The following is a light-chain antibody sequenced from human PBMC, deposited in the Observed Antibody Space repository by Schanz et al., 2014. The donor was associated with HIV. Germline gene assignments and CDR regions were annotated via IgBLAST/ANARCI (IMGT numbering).Light chain of an antibody. CDR2: DVS. Sequence: QSALTQPPSASGSPGQSVTISCTGTSSDVGGYNYVSWYQQHPGKAPKLMIYDVSVRPSGVSHRFSGSKSDNTASLTISGLQADDEADYYCSSYGGGDTLLFGGGTKLTVL. CDR3: SSYGGGDTLL. V-gene: IGLV2-8*01. CDR1: SSDVGGYNY. J-gene: IGLJ3*02.